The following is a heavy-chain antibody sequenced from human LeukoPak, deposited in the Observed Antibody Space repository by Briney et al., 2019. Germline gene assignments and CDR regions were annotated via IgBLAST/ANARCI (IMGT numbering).Heavy chain of an antibody. J-gene: IGHJ6*02. D-gene: IGHD3-3*01. CDR2: IYSGGNT. V-gene: IGHV3-53*04. CDR3: ARSRRLEWLFSDV. CDR1: GFIVSSNF. Sequence: GGSLRLSCAASGFIVSSNFMSWVRQAPGKRLEWVSVIYSGGNTYYADSVKGRFTISRHNSNNMLFLQLDNVRVEDTAVYYCARSRRLEWLFSDVWGQGTTVIVSS.